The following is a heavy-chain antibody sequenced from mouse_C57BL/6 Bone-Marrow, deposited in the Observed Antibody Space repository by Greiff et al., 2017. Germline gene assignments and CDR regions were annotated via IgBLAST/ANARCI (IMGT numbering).Heavy chain of an antibody. V-gene: IGHV1-66*01. CDR2: IYPGSGNT. Sequence: VKLMESGPELVKPGASVKISCKASGYSFTSYYIHWVKQRPGQGLEWIGWIYPGSGNTKYNEKFKGKATLTADTSSSTAYMQLSSLTSEDSAVYYCARHFLGFAYWGQGTLVTVSA. CDR3: ARHFLGFAY. J-gene: IGHJ3*01. CDR1: GYSFTSYY.